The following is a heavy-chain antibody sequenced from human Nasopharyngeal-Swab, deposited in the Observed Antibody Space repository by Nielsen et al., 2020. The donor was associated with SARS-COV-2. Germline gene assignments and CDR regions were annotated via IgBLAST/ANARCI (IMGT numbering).Heavy chain of an antibody. V-gene: IGHV3-23*01. Sequence: GGSLRLSCSASGFIFKNYAMNWVRQAPGRGLEWVSAISGADDSTKYADSVKGRFTISRDNSKNTVNLQMNSLRVEDTAIYYCAKDRDSGDDSDDYYHYYGMDVWGQGTTVTVFS. CDR2: ISGADDST. CDR1: GFIFKNYA. CDR3: AKDRDSGDDSDDYYHYYGMDV. D-gene: IGHD5-12*01. J-gene: IGHJ6*02.